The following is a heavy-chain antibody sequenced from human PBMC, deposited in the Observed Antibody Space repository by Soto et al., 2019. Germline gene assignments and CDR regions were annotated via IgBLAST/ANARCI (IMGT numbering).Heavy chain of an antibody. CDR1: GGSISSYY. CDR3: ARGDCGDYDYYFDY. Sequence: PSETLSLTCTVSGGSISSYYWSWIRQPPGKGLEWIGYIYYSGSTNYNPSLKSRVTISVDTSKNQFSLKLSSVTAADTAVYYCARGDCGDYDYYFDYWGQGTLVTVSS. J-gene: IGHJ4*02. V-gene: IGHV4-59*01. CDR2: IYYSGST. D-gene: IGHD4-17*01.